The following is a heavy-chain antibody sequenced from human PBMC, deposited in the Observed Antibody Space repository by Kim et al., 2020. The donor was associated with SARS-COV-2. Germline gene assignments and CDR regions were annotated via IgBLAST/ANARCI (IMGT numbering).Heavy chain of an antibody. D-gene: IGHD1-26*01. J-gene: IGHJ4*02. V-gene: IGHV1-18*01. Sequence: TNYAQKLQGRVTMTTDTSTSTAYMELRSLRSDDTAVYYCARVGVSRHFDYWGQGTLVTVSS. CDR3: ARVGVSRHFDY. CDR2: T.